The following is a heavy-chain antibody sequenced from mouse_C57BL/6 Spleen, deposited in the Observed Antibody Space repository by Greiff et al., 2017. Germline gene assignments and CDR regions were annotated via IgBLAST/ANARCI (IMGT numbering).Heavy chain of an antibody. CDR3: ARSEGYGYDLIAMDY. V-gene: IGHV1-81*01. Sequence: VQLKESGAELARPGASVKLSCKASGYTFTSYGISWVKQRTGQGLEWIGEIYPRSGNTYYNEKFKGKATLTADKSSSTAYMELRSLTSEDSAVYFCARSEGYGYDLIAMDYWGQGTSVTVSS. CDR2: IYPRSGNT. J-gene: IGHJ4*01. CDR1: GYTFTSYG. D-gene: IGHD2-2*01.